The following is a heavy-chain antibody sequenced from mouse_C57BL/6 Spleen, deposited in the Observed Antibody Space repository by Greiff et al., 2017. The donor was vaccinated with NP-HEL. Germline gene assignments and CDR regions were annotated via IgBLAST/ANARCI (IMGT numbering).Heavy chain of an antibody. CDR3: ARGYYGSSPFAY. Sequence: EVKLMESGGGLVKPGGSLKLSCAASGFTFSDYGMHWVRQAPEKGLEWVAYISSGSSTIYYADTVKGRVTISRDNAKNTLFLQMTSLRSEDTAMYYCARGYYGSSPFAYWGQGTLVTVSA. CDR1: GFTFSDYG. V-gene: IGHV5-17*01. CDR2: ISSGSSTI. J-gene: IGHJ3*01. D-gene: IGHD1-1*01.